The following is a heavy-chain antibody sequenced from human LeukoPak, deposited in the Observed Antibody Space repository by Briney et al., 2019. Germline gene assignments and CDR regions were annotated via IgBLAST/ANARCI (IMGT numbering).Heavy chain of an antibody. CDR2: ISSSGSIT. CDR3: ARVASKQQLVYFDY. Sequence: GGSLRLSCAASGFTFNDYEMTWVRQAPGKGLEWISYISSSGSITSHADSVKGRFTISRDNAKNSLYLQMNSLRAEDTTVYYCARVASKQQLVYFDYWGQGTLVTVSS. CDR1: GFTFNDYE. V-gene: IGHV3-48*03. D-gene: IGHD6-13*01. J-gene: IGHJ4*02.